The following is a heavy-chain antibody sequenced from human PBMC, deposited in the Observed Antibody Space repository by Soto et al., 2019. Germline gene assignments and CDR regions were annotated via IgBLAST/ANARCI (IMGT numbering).Heavy chain of an antibody. CDR3: ARVRVQLERLYYYYYMDV. V-gene: IGHV1-69*02. D-gene: IGHD1-1*01. J-gene: IGHJ6*03. CDR1: GGTFSSYT. CDR2: IIPILGIA. Sequence: QVQLVQSGAEVKKPGSSVKVSCKASGGTFSSYTISWVRQAPGHGLEWMGRIIPILGIANYAQKFQGRVTITADESTSTDYMELSSLRSEDTAVYYCARVRVQLERLYYYYYMDVWGKGTTVTVSS.